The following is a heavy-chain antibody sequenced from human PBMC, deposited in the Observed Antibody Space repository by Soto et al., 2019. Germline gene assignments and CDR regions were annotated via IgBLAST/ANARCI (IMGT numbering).Heavy chain of an antibody. V-gene: IGHV4-59*11. D-gene: IGHD6-19*01. CDR2: IFYSGST. Sequence: QVQLQESGPGLVKPSETLSLTCSVSGGSISGHYWTWIRQSPGKGLEWIGYIFYSGSTNYTPSLNSRVTISVDTSKNQLSLKMSSVTAADTAVYYCARVGSSGWSPGYWGRGNLVTVSS. J-gene: IGHJ4*02. CDR1: GGSISGHY. CDR3: ARVGSSGWSPGY.